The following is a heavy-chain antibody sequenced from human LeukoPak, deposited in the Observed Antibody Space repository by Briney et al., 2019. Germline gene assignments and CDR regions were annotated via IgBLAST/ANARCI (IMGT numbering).Heavy chain of an antibody. CDR2: ISSSGSTI. V-gene: IGHV3-11*01. CDR1: GFTFSDYY. CDR3: AKNARDYYGSGSYYISFFDY. Sequence: GGSLRLSCAASGFTFSDYYMSWIRQAPGKGLEWVSYISSSGSTIYYADSVKGRFTISRDNAKNSLYLQMNSLRAEDTAVYYCAKNARDYYGSGSYYISFFDYWGQGTLVAVSS. D-gene: IGHD3-10*01. J-gene: IGHJ4*02.